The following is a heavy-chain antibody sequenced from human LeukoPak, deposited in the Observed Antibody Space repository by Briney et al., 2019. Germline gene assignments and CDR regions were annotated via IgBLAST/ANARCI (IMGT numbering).Heavy chain of an antibody. CDR3: AKLRHCSGGSCSPFPTFDY. V-gene: IGHV3-23*01. CDR1: GFTFSSSA. Sequence: PGGSLRLSCAASGFTFSSSAMSWVRQVPGKGLEWVSAISGSGGSTYYADSVKGRFTISRDNSKNTLYLQMNSLRAEDTAVYYCAKLRHCSGGSCSPFPTFDYWGQGTLVTVSS. CDR2: ISGSGGST. J-gene: IGHJ4*02. D-gene: IGHD2-15*01.